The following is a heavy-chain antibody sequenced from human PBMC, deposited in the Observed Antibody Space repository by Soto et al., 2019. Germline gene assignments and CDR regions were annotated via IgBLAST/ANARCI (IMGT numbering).Heavy chain of an antibody. V-gene: IGHV4-59*08. CDR2: IYYSGST. Sequence: SETLSLTCTVSGGSISSYYWSWIRQPPGKGLEWIGYIYYSGSTNYNPSLKSRVTISVDTSKNQFSLKLSSVTAADTAVYYCARSVSSGGYYDFWSGYYPGAFDYWGQGTPVTVSS. CDR3: ARSVSSGGYYDFWSGYYPGAFDY. J-gene: IGHJ4*02. D-gene: IGHD3-3*01. CDR1: GGSISSYY.